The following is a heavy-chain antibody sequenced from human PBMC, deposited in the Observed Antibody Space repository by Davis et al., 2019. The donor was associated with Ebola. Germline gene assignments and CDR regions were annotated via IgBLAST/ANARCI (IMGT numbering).Heavy chain of an antibody. D-gene: IGHD2-15*01. J-gene: IGHJ4*02. Sequence: AASVKVSCKASGYTFTGYYMHGVRQAPGQGLEWMGRINPNSGGTNYAQKFQGRVTMTRDTSISTAYMELSRLRSDDTAVYYCARGGYCSGGSCYYFDYWGQGTLVTVSS. CDR1: GYTFTGYY. CDR2: INPNSGGT. V-gene: IGHV1-2*06. CDR3: ARGGYCSGGSCYYFDY.